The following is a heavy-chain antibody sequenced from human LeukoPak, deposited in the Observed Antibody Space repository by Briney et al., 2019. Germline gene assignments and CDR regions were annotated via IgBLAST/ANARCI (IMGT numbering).Heavy chain of an antibody. CDR1: GGTFSSYA. D-gene: IGHD5-24*01. V-gene: IGHV1-69*13. Sequence: VASVKVSCKASGGTFSSYAISWVRQAPGQGLEWMGGIIPIFGTANYAQKFQGRVTITADESTSTAYMELSSLRSEDTAVYYCAIRGLEMATNAVDYWGQGTLVTVSS. J-gene: IGHJ4*02. CDR3: AIRGLEMATNAVDY. CDR2: IIPIFGTA.